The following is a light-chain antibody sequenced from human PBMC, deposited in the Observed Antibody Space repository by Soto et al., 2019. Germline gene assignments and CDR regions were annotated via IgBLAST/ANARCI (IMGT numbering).Light chain of an antibody. J-gene: IGKJ1*01. CDR2: AAS. V-gene: IGKV1-39*01. Sequence: IQMTQSPSALSASVGDTGTITCRASQPIDRDLNWFQQKSGQAPKLLMNAASTLRSGVPSRFSGSGSGTEFTLTISSLQPDDFATYYCQQYVTFGQGTKVDIK. CDR3: QQYVT. CDR1: QPIDRD.